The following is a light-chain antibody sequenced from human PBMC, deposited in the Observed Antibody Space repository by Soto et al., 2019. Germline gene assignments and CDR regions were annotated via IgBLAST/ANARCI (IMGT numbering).Light chain of an antibody. CDR2: DAS. V-gene: IGKV1-5*01. J-gene: IGKJ2*03. CDR3: QLCTGR. CDR1: QSISNW. Sequence: DIQMTQSPSTLSASVEDRVTITCQPSQSISNWLAWYQQKPGKAPKVLIYDASSLKSGVPSRFSGSGSGTEFTLTINSLQPDDFATYYCQLCTGRFGQGTRLEI.